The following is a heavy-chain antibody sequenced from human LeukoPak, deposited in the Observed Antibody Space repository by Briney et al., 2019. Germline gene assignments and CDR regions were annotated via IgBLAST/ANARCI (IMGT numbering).Heavy chain of an antibody. J-gene: IGHJ4*02. Sequence: PGGPLRLSCAASGFTFSSYAMSWVRQAPGKGLEWVSVISGSGGTTYSADSVKGRFTISRDNSKNTLYLQMNSLRAEDTAVYFCAKSQDGGRLFHFDYWGQGTLVTVSS. CDR1: GFTFSSYA. V-gene: IGHV3-23*01. D-gene: IGHD1-26*01. CDR2: ISGSGGTT. CDR3: AKSQDGGRLFHFDY.